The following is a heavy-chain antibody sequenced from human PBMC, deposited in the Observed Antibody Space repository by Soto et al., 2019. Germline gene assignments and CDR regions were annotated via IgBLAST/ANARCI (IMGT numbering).Heavy chain of an antibody. CDR1: GFTFSSYW. Sequence: EVQLVESGGGLVQPGGSLRLSCAASGFTFSSYWMSWVRQAPGKGLEWVANIKQDGSEKYYVDSVKGRFTISRDNAKNSLYLQMNSLRAEDTAVYYCARDFNDILTGYYSIYWYFDLWGRGTLVTVSS. D-gene: IGHD3-9*01. V-gene: IGHV3-7*01. CDR2: IKQDGSEK. CDR3: ARDFNDILTGYYSIYWYFDL. J-gene: IGHJ2*01.